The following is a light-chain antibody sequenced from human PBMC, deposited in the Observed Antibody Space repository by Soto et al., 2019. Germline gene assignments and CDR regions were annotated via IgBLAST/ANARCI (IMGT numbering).Light chain of an antibody. CDR3: ATWDDSLNNPV. CDR2: SNN. J-gene: IGLJ3*02. V-gene: IGLV1-47*02. CDR1: STNIGSNY. Sequence: QPVLTQPPSASGTPGQRVTISCSGSSTNIGSNYVYWYQQVPGTAPKLLIYSNNQRPSGVPDRFSASKSGTSASLASSGLRSEDEAAYYCATWDDSLNNPVFGGGTKLTVL.